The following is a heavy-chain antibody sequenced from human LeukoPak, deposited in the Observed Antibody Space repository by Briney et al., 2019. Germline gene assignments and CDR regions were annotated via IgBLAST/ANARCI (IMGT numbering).Heavy chain of an antibody. D-gene: IGHD5-12*01. V-gene: IGHV4-38-2*02. Sequence: SETLSLTCTVSGYSISSGYYWGWIRQPPGKGLEWIGSIYHSGSTYYNPSLKSRVTISVDTSKNQFSLKLSSVTAADTAVYYCARSVPRSGYDYWGQGTLVTVSS. CDR3: ARSVPRSGYDY. CDR1: GYSISSGYY. J-gene: IGHJ4*02. CDR2: IYHSGST.